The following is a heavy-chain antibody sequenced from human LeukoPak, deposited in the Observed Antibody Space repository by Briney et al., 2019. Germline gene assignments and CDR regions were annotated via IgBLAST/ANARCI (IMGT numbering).Heavy chain of an antibody. J-gene: IGHJ6*02. CDR1: GGSISSYY. CDR2: INHSGST. V-gene: IGHV4-34*01. D-gene: IGHD6-13*01. CDR3: ARGRYSSSWYDYYYGMDV. Sequence: PSETLSLTCTVSGGSISSYYWSWIRQPPGKGLEWIGEINHSGSTNYNPSLKSRVTISVDTSKNQFSLKLSSVTAADTAVYYCARGRYSSSWYDYYYGMDVWGQGTTVTVSS.